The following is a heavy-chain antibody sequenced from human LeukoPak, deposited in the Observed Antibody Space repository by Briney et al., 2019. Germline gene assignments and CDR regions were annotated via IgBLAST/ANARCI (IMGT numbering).Heavy chain of an antibody. Sequence: RGSLRLSCSASGFTFSTYPMHWVRQAPGKGLEYVSSITSNGGSTYYADSVKGRFTISRDNSKNTLYLQMSSLRAEDTAVYYCVKRGVVPGSIPYDYWGQGTLVTVSS. CDR1: GFTFSTYP. J-gene: IGHJ4*02. CDR3: VKRGVVPGSIPYDY. D-gene: IGHD2-2*02. CDR2: ITSNGGST. V-gene: IGHV3-64D*09.